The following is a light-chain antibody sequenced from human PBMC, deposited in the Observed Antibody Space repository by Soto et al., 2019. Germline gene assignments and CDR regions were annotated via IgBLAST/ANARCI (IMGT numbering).Light chain of an antibody. CDR2: AGT. V-gene: IGLV2-23*01. Sequence: QSALTQPASVSGSPGQSITISCTGTSSDIMSSNAVSWYQHHPGEAPRLIIYAGTKRPSGVSDRFSSSKSGNTASLTISGLQAEDEADYYCCSYTDTSSTTLFGGGTKLTVL. CDR3: CSYTDTSSTTL. J-gene: IGLJ3*02. CDR1: SSDIMSSNA.